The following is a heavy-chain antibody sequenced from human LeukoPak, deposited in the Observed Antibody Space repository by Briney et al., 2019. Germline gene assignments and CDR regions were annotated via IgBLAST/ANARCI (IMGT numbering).Heavy chain of an antibody. CDR1: GGSISSYY. J-gene: IGHJ6*02. CDR3: ASFRVVQASGWYEFYGMDV. V-gene: IGHV4-59*12. Sequence: SETLSLTCTVSGGSISSYYWSWIRQPPGKGLEWIGYIYYSGSTNYNPSLKSRVTISVDTSKNRFSLKLSSVTAADTAVYYCASFRVVQASGWYEFYGMDVWGQGTTVTVSS. CDR2: IYYSGST. D-gene: IGHD6-19*01.